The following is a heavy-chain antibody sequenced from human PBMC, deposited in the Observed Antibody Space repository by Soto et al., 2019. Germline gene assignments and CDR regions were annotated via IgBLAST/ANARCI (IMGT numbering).Heavy chain of an antibody. J-gene: IGHJ5*02. V-gene: IGHV1-18*01. CDR2: ISAYNGNT. Sequence: GASVKVSCKASGYTFTSYGISWVRQAPGQGLEWMGWISAYNGNTNYAQKLQGRVTMTTDTSTSTAYMELRSLRSDDTAVYYCARRGYYDSSGYYPDNWFDPWGQGTLVTVSS. D-gene: IGHD3-22*01. CDR3: ARRGYYDSSGYYPDNWFDP. CDR1: GYTFTSYG.